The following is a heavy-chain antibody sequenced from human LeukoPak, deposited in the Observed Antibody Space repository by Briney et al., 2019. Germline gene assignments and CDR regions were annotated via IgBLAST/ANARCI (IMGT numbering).Heavy chain of an antibody. CDR3: ARDGPEGY. V-gene: IGHV4-34*01. Sequence: SATLSLTCAVSGGSFSVYYWIWIRQPPGKGLEWIGEINHSGSTNYNPSLKSRVTISVDTSKNQFSLKLSSVTAADTAVYYCARDGPEGYWGQGTLVTVSS. CDR1: GGSFSVYY. J-gene: IGHJ4*02. CDR2: INHSGST.